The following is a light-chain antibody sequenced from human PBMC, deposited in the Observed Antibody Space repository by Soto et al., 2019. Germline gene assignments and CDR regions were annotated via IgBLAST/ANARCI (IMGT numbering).Light chain of an antibody. J-gene: IGLJ2*01. CDR3: QVWGSSSDPV. V-gene: IGLV3-21*04. CDR2: YDS. Sequence: SYELTQPPSVSVAPGKTARITCGGNNIGSKSVHWYQQKPGQAPVLVIYYDSDRPSGIPERFSGSNSGNTATLTISRVEAGDEADYYCQVWGSSSDPVFGGGTKLTVL. CDR1: NIGSKS.